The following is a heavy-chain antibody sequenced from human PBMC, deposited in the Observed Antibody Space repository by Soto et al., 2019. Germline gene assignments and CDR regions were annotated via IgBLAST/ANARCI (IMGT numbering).Heavy chain of an antibody. CDR1: GFTFSSYG. Sequence: PGGSLRLSCAASGFTFSSYGMHWVRQAPGKGLEWVAVISYDGSNKYYADSVKGRFTISRDNSKNTLYLQMNSLRAEDTAVYYCAKDRRGYSFDYWGQGTLVTVSS. V-gene: IGHV3-30*18. J-gene: IGHJ4*02. CDR3: AKDRRGYSFDY. CDR2: ISYDGSNK.